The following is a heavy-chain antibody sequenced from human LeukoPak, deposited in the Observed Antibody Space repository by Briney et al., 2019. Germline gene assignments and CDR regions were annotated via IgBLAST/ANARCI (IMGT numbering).Heavy chain of an antibody. CDR1: GFTFSGAA. J-gene: IGHJ4*02. CDR3: AKGPQVGSGYHPDF. D-gene: IGHD3-22*01. Sequence: PGGSLRLSCAASGFTFSGAAMTWVRQAPGKGVEWVSTITGSDDRTYYADSVKVRFTISTDYSKNTLRFQMSSLTVEDTAIYYCAKGPQVGSGYHPDFWGQGTLVTVSS. V-gene: IGHV3-23*01. CDR2: ITGSDDRT.